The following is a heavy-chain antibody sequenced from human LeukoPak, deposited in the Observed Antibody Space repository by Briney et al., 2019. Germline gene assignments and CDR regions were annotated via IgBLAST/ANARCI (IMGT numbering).Heavy chain of an antibody. J-gene: IGHJ4*02. D-gene: IGHD5-12*01. CDR3: AKDRGGYGPPGSYFDY. CDR1: GFTFRSYA. Sequence: PGGSLRLSCAASGFTFRSYAMSWVRQAPGKGLEWVSAISGSGGSTYYADSVKGRFTISRDNSKNTLYLQMNSLRAEDTAVYYCAKDRGGYGPPGSYFDYWGQGTLVTVSS. V-gene: IGHV3-23*01. CDR2: ISGSGGST.